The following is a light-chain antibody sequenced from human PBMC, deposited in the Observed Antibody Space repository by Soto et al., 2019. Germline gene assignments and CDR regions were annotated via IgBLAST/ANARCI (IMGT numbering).Light chain of an antibody. Sequence: EIVLTQSPGTLSLSPGESATLLCRASQFVSSRSLAWYQQKLGQAPRLIIYDASIRATDIPGRFSASGSGTDFTLTITPLDPEDFAVYFCQQYASSPITFGQGTRLDMK. CDR2: DAS. CDR3: QQYASSPIT. CDR1: QFVSSRS. V-gene: IGKV3-20*01. J-gene: IGKJ5*01.